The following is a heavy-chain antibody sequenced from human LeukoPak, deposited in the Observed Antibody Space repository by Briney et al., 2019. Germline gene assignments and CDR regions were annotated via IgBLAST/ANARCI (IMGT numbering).Heavy chain of an antibody. J-gene: IGHJ4*02. Sequence: GGSLRLSCAASGFTFSSYGMHWVRQAPGKGLEWVAFIRYDGSNKYYADSVKGRFTISRDNSKNTLYLQMNSLRAEDTAVYYCAKDFRIVLRGVISPPYYFDYWGQGTLVTVSS. CDR1: GFTFSSYG. V-gene: IGHV3-30*02. CDR2: IRYDGSNK. CDR3: AKDFRIVLRGVISPPYYFDY. D-gene: IGHD3-10*01.